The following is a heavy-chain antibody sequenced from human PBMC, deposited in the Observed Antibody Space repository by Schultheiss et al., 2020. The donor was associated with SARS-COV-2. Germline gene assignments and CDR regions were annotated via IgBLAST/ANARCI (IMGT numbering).Heavy chain of an antibody. V-gene: IGHV1-46*01. D-gene: IGHD2-15*01. CDR1: GYTFTSYG. Sequence: ASVKVSCKASGYTFTSYGISWVRQAPGQGLEWMGIINTSGGSTSYAQKFRGRVTMTRDTSTSIVYMEVSRLRSDDTAVYYCARGRGGSSAYGMDVWGQGTTVTVSS. CDR3: ARGRGGSSAYGMDV. CDR2: INTSGGST. J-gene: IGHJ6*02.